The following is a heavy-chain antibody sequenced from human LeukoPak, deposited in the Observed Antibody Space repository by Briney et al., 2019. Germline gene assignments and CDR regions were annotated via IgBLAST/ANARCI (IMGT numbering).Heavy chain of an antibody. D-gene: IGHD3-10*02. V-gene: IGHV5-51*01. CDR2: IHPGDSDS. Sequence: GESLKISCKGSGYSFTSYWIGWVRQMPGKGLEWMGIIHPGDSDSRYSPSFQGQVTISADKSISTAYLQWSSLKASDTAMYYCARHLHNRNYAGFYYVHGMDVWGQGTTVTVSS. CDR1: GYSFTSYW. J-gene: IGHJ6*02. CDR3: ARHLHNRNYAGFYYVHGMDV.